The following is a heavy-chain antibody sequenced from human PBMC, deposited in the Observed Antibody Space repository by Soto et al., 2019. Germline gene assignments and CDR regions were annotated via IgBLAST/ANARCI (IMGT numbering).Heavy chain of an antibody. V-gene: IGHV1-3*01. Sequence: ASAKVSCKTSGYTFTSYAMNWVHQYPGQRIEWMGWINAANGNTKYSQKFQDRLTITTDTSASTAYMELSSLRSEDTAVYYCARGMLWFGEFFGMDVWGQGTTVTVSS. CDR3: ARGMLWFGEFFGMDV. J-gene: IGHJ6*02. CDR1: GYTFTSYA. CDR2: INAANGNT. D-gene: IGHD3-10*01.